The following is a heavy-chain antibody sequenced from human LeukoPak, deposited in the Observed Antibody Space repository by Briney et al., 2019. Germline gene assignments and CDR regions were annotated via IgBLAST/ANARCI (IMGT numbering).Heavy chain of an antibody. J-gene: IGHJ5*02. D-gene: IGHD1-26*01. CDR1: GVTFSDAW. V-gene: IGHV3-15*01. CDR2: IKSKTDGETT. CDR3: SWDSDGS. Sequence: GGSLRLSCAASGVTFSDAWMSWVRQAPGRGLEWVGRIKSKTDGETTDYAAPVKGRFTISRDDSKNTLYLQINSLKTEDTAIYYCSWDSDGSWGQGTLVTVSS.